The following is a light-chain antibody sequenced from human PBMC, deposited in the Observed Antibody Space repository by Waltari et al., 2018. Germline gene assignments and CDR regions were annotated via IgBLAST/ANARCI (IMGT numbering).Light chain of an antibody. V-gene: IGKV1-39*01. CDR3: QQSYSIPWT. J-gene: IGKJ1*01. CDR1: QSIRSF. Sequence: DIQMTQSPSSLSASEGDRVTITCRASQSIRSFLNWYQKKPGKAPKVLMYAASNLQSGVPARFSGSGSGTDFTLTISRLQPEDFATYYCQQSYSIPWTFGQGTKVEIK. CDR2: AAS.